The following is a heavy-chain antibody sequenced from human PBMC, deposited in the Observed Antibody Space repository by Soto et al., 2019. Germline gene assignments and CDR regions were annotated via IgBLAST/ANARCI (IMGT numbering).Heavy chain of an antibody. Sequence: QVQLQESGPGLVAPSDTLSLTCSVSGGSIDDYYWSWFRQPPGKGLEWVAFIYHSGGTDYTPSPQSRVSLSVDTSTNQFSLRLTSVTAADTAVYYCARVRVDADDLFYFDSWGEGTLVTVSS. CDR2: IYHSGGT. CDR3: ARVRVDADDLFYFDS. CDR1: GGSIDDYY. V-gene: IGHV4-59*07. J-gene: IGHJ4*02. D-gene: IGHD3-3*01.